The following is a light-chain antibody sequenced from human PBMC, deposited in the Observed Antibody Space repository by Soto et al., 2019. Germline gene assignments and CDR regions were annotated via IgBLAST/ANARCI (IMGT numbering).Light chain of an antibody. J-gene: IGLJ1*01. CDR1: SSNIGSNT. CDR3: AAWDDSLNAYV. Sequence: QAVVTQPPSASGTPGQRVTISCSGSSSNIGSNTVNWYQQLPGTAPKPLIYSNNQRPSGVPDRFSGSKSGTSASLAISGLQSEDEPDYYCAAWDDSLNAYVFGTGTKLTVL. V-gene: IGLV1-44*01. CDR2: SNN.